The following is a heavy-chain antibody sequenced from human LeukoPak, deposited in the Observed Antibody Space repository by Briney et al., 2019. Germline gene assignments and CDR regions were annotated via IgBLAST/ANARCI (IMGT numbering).Heavy chain of an antibody. V-gene: IGHV3-21*01. CDR2: ISSSSSYI. D-gene: IGHD1-26*01. Sequence: GGSLRLSCAASGFTFSSYNMNWVRQAPGKGLEWVSSISSSSSYIYYADSVKGRFTISRDNARNSLFLQMNSLRAEDTAAYYCARDILGSQTPFDHWGQGTLVTVSS. J-gene: IGHJ4*02. CDR3: ARDILGSQTPFDH. CDR1: GFTFSSYN.